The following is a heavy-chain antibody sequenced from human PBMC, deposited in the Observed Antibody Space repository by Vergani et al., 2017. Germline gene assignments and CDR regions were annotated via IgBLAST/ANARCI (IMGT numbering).Heavy chain of an antibody. Sequence: LQLVESGGGLVQPGGSLRLSCAASGFTFSDYYMSWIRQAPGKGLEWVSYISSSGSTIYYADSVKGRFTISRDNAKNSLYLQMNSLRAEDTAVYYCAGYYDILTGYYTPYYYYGMDVWGQGTTVTVSS. CDR1: GFTFSDYY. V-gene: IGHV3-11*04. CDR2: ISSSGSTI. D-gene: IGHD3-9*01. CDR3: AGYYDILTGYYTPYYYYGMDV. J-gene: IGHJ6*02.